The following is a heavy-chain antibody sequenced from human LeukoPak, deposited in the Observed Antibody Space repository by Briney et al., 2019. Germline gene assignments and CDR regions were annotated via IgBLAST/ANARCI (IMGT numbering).Heavy chain of an antibody. CDR1: GYRFTSYL. CDR2: IYPDDSDT. CDR3: ARQGGYGGYDLSW. Sequence: GESLKISCKGSGYRFTSYLIAWVGQIPGKGLGWMGIIYPDDSDTRYRPSFQGQVTISADKSISTAYLQWSSLKASDTAMYYCARQGGYGGYDLSWWGQGTLVTVSS. D-gene: IGHD5-12*01. V-gene: IGHV5-51*01. J-gene: IGHJ4*02.